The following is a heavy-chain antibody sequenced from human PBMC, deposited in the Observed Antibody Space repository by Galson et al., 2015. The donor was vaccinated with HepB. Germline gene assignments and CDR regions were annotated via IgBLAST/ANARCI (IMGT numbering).Heavy chain of an antibody. Sequence: SVKVSCKASGYTLISFGISWVRQAPGQGLEWVGWISGYNGDTNYAQKFQGRVTMTTDTSTGIAYMELRSLRSDDTAVYYCTRDLASVGPIFFDYWGQGTLVTVSS. CDR1: GYTLISFG. CDR2: ISGYNGDT. V-gene: IGHV1-18*04. CDR3: TRDLASVGPIFFDY. D-gene: IGHD1-26*01. J-gene: IGHJ4*02.